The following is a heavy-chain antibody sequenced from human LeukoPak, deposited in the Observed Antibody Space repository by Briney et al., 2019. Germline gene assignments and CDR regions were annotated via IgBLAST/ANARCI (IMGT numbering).Heavy chain of an antibody. V-gene: IGHV4-59*01. CDR3: ARGRVSSSTWYSTYYYFFYMDF. D-gene: IGHD4-11*01. CDR2: VDHTGST. J-gene: IGHJ6*03. Sequence: SETLSLTCTVSGGSISSYYWTWIRQPPGKGLDWIGYVDHTGSTKFNPSLNGRVSISRDTSNNFFSLRLRSVTAADTAVYFCARGRVSSSTWYSTYYYFFYMDFWGKGTTVTVSS. CDR1: GGSISSYY.